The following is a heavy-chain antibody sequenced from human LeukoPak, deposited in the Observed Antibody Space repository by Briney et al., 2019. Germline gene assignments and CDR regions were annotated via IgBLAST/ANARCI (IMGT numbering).Heavy chain of an antibody. Sequence: SETLSLTCAVYGGSFSGYYWSWIRQPPGKGLEWIGEINHSGSTNYNPSLKSRATISVDTSKNQFSLKLSSVTAADTAVYYCARGQWLAPSQDYYYYMGVWGKGTTVTVSS. CDR3: ARGQWLAPSQDYYYYMGV. CDR1: GGSFSGYY. CDR2: INHSGST. J-gene: IGHJ6*03. V-gene: IGHV4-34*01. D-gene: IGHD6-19*01.